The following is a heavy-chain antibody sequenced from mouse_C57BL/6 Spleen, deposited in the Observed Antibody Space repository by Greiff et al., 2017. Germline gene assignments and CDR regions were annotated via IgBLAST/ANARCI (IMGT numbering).Heavy chain of an antibody. CDR2: ISNGGGST. V-gene: IGHV5-12*01. D-gene: IGHD2-1*01. CDR1: GFTFSDYY. CDR3: ARLHGNYDMDY. Sequence: EVKLEESGGGLVQPGGSLKLSCAASGFTFSDYYMYWVRQTPEKRLEWVAYISNGGGSTYYPDTVKGRFTISRDNAKNTLYLQMSRLKSEDTAMYYCARLHGNYDMDYWGQGTSVTVSS. J-gene: IGHJ4*01.